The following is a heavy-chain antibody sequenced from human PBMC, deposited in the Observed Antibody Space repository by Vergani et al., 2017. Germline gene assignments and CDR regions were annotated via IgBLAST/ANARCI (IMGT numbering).Heavy chain of an antibody. J-gene: IGHJ4*02. D-gene: IGHD2-8*01. V-gene: IGHV1-2*02. Sequence: QVQLVQSGAEVKKPGASVKVFCKASGYTFTGYYMHWVRQVPGQGLEWMGWINPNSGGTNYAQKFQGRVTMTRDTSISTAYMELSRLRSDDTAVYYCARTRYCTNGVCYRDLDYWGQGTLVTVSS. CDR1: GYTFTGYY. CDR3: ARTRYCTNGVCYRDLDY. CDR2: INPNSGGT.